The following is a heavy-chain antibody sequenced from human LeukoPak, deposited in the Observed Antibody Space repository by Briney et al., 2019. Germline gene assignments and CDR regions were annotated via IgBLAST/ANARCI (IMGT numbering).Heavy chain of an antibody. CDR1: GFTFTNHG. Sequence: GGSERLSCVASGFTFTNHGMHWVRQAPGKGLEWVASIWDDGSDKYYADSVKGRFAISRDNSKKTLYLQMNSLRAEDTAVYYCARDGYNEEDWYFDLWGRGIVVTLSS. CDR2: IWDDGSDK. J-gene: IGHJ2*01. V-gene: IGHV3-33*08. D-gene: IGHD5-24*01. CDR3: ARDGYNEEDWYFDL.